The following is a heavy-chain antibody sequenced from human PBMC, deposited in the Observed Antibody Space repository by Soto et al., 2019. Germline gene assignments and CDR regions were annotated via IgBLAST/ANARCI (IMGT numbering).Heavy chain of an antibody. Sequence: EVQLVESGGGLVQPGGSLRLSCAASGFTFSDHYMDWVRQAPGKGLESVGRIRKKANSYTTDYAASVKGRFTISRDDLKNSLYLQMNSLKTEDTAVYYCTRVTRTSVTTYLDVWGQGTTVTVSS. J-gene: IGHJ6*02. CDR3: TRVTRTSVTTYLDV. CDR1: GFTFSDHY. D-gene: IGHD4-17*01. V-gene: IGHV3-72*01. CDR2: IRKKANSYTT.